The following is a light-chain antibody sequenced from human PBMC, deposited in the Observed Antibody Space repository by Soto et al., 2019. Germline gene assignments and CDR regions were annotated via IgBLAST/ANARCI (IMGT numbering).Light chain of an antibody. CDR3: GSYASSSTYV. J-gene: IGLJ2*01. Sequence: QSALTQPASVPGSPGQSVTISCTGTSSDVGSYNVVSWYQQHPGKAPKLMIYEVSKRPSGVANRFAAYKSGNAASPTISGLQADDEADYCCGSYASSSTYVFGAGTKLTVL. CDR1: SSDVGSYNV. CDR2: EVS. V-gene: IGLV2-23*02.